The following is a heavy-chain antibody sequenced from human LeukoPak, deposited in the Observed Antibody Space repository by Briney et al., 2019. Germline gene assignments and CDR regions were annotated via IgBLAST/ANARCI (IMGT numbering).Heavy chain of an antibody. Sequence: PGRSLRLSCAASGFTFNNYVMHWVRQAPGKGLEWVAVISYDGSNKYYADSVKGRFTISRDNSKNTLYLQMNSLRAEDTAVYYCARVMVRGVIEIDYWGQGTLVTVSS. CDR2: ISYDGSNK. CDR1: GFTFNNYV. J-gene: IGHJ4*02. V-gene: IGHV3-30-3*01. CDR3: ARVMVRGVIEIDY. D-gene: IGHD3-10*01.